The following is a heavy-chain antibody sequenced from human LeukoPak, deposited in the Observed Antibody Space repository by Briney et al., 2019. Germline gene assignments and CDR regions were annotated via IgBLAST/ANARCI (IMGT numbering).Heavy chain of an antibody. CDR3: TMEMIAAAGTDYMDV. D-gene: IGHD6-13*01. J-gene: IGHJ6*03. CDR2: IKSKTDGGTT. CDR1: GFTFSNAW. Sequence: AGGSLRLSCAASGFTFSNAWMSWVRQAPGKGLEWVGRIKSKTDGGTTDYAAPVKGRFTISRDDSKNTLYLQMNSLKTEDTAVYYCTMEMIAAAGTDYMDVWGKGTTVTVSS. V-gene: IGHV3-15*01.